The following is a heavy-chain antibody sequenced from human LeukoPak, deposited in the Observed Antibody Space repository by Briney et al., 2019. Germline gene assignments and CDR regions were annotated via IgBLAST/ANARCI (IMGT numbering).Heavy chain of an antibody. CDR1: GGSFSGYH. Sequence: SETLSLTYAVYGGSFSGYHWSWIRQPPGKGLEWIGEINHSGSTNYNPSLKSRVTISVDTSKNQFSLKLSSVTAADTAVYYCARDPYYYDSSGYYPLIYFDYWGQGTLVTVSS. CDR3: ARDPYYYDSSGYYPLIYFDY. J-gene: IGHJ4*02. V-gene: IGHV4-34*01. CDR2: INHSGST. D-gene: IGHD3-22*01.